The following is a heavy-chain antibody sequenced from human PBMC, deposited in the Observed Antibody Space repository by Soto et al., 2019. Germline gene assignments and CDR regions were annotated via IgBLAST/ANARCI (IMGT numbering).Heavy chain of an antibody. Sequence: QVQLQESGPGLVKPSGTLSLTCAVSGGSISSSNWWSWVRQPPGKGLEWIGEIYHSGNPNYHPSLKSRVTMAVDKSRNQFSLKLSSVTAADTAVYYCARLWGEGRVDYWGQGTLVTVSS. D-gene: IGHD3-16*01. CDR3: ARLWGEGRVDY. CDR1: GGSISSSNW. J-gene: IGHJ4*02. V-gene: IGHV4-4*02. CDR2: IYHSGNP.